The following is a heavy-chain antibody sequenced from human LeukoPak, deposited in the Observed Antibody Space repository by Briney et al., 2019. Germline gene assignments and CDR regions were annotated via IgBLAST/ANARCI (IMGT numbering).Heavy chain of an antibody. D-gene: IGHD3-3*01. CDR2: IYHSGST. CDR3: ARGPYDFWSGYYGYMDV. Sequence: PSETLSLTCAVSGYSISSGYYWGWIRQPPGKGLEWIGSIYHSGSTYYNPSLKSRVTISVDTSKNQFSLKLSSVTAADTAVYYCARGPYDFWSGYYGYMDVWGKGTTVTVSS. CDR1: GYSISSGYY. J-gene: IGHJ6*03. V-gene: IGHV4-38-2*01.